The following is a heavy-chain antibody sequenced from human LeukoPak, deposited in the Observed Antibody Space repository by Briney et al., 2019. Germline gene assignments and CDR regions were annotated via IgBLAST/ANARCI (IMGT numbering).Heavy chain of an antibody. Sequence: GGSLRLSCAASGFTFSDYYMSWIRQAPGKGLEWVSYISSSSTYTNYADSVKGRFTISRDNAKNSLYLQMNSLRAEDTAVYYCARGSDSSGWYSSFDYWGQGTLVTVSS. V-gene: IGHV3-11*06. CDR1: GFTFSDYY. CDR3: ARGSDSSGWYSSFDY. J-gene: IGHJ4*02. CDR2: ISSSSTYT. D-gene: IGHD6-19*01.